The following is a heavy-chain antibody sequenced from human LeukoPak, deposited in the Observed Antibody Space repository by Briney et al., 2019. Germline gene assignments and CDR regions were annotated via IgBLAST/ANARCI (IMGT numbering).Heavy chain of an antibody. Sequence: SETLSLTCTVSDYSISSGYYGSWIRQPPGKGLEWIGSIYHSGSTYYNPSLKSRVTISVDTSKNQFSLKLSSVTAADTAVYYCAREHSGYDSQRYFDYWGQGTLVTVSS. V-gene: IGHV4-38-2*02. CDR2: IYHSGST. J-gene: IGHJ4*02. CDR3: AREHSGYDSQRYFDY. D-gene: IGHD5-12*01. CDR1: DYSISSGYY.